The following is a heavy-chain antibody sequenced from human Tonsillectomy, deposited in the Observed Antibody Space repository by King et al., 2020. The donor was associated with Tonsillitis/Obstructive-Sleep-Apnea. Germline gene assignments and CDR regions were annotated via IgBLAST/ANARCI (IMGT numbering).Heavy chain of an antibody. CDR2: ISGYNGNT. D-gene: IGHD2-2*01. CDR3: AGGGLGVVPTAMDWFDP. Sequence: VQLVQSGAEVKKPGASVKVSCKASGYTFTSYGISWVRQAPGQGLEWMGWISGYNGNTDYAQNLQGRVTMTTDTSTSTAYMELRSLRSDDTAVYYCAGGGLGVVPTAMDWFDPWGQGTLVTVSS. V-gene: IGHV1-18*01. J-gene: IGHJ5*02. CDR1: GYTFTSYG.